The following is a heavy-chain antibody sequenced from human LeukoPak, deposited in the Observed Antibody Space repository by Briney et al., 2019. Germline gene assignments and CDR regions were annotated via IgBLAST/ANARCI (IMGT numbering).Heavy chain of an antibody. Sequence: GESLKISCKGSGYTFTNYWIGWVRQMPGKGLEWMGNIYPGDSDTRYSPSFQGQVTISADKSISTAYLQWSSLKASDNAMYYCARLTSGWHSNFDYWGQGTLVTVSS. CDR1: GYTFTNYW. J-gene: IGHJ4*02. CDR3: ARLTSGWHSNFDY. D-gene: IGHD6-19*01. V-gene: IGHV5-51*01. CDR2: IYPGDSDT.